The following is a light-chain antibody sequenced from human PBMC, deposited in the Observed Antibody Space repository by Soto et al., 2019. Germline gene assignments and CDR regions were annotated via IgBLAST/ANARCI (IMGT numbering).Light chain of an antibody. V-gene: IGLV1-40*01. CDR3: QSYDSSLSVVL. Sequence: QSVLTQPPSVSGAPGQRVTISCTGSSSNIGAGYDVHWYQQLPGTAPKLLVYGNSNRPSGVPDRFSGSKPGTSASLAITGLQAEDEADYYCQSYDSSLSVVLFGGGTKVTVL. CDR1: SSNIGAGYD. J-gene: IGLJ2*01. CDR2: GNS.